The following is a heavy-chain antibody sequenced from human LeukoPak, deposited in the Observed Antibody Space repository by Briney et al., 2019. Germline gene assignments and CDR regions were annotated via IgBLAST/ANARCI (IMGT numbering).Heavy chain of an antibody. CDR2: ISRDGGRT. CDR3: AKDKGYSYGHGFDY. J-gene: IGHJ4*02. Sequence: PGGSLRLSCAASGFTFDDYNMHLVRQAPGKGLEWVSLISRDGGRTYYADSVKGRFTISRDKNKNSLYLQMNSLRTEDTALYYCAKDKGYSYGHGFDYWGQGTLVTVSS. CDR1: GFTFDDYN. V-gene: IGHV3-43*01. D-gene: IGHD5-18*01.